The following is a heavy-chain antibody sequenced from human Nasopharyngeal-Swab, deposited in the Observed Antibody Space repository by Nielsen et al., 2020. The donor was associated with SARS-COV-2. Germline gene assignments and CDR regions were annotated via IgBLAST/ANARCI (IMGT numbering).Heavy chain of an antibody. CDR2: IYYSGST. J-gene: IGHJ6*02. CDR1: GGSISSYY. D-gene: IGHD4-17*01. Sequence: ETLSLTCTVSGGSISSYYWSWIRQPPGKGLEGIGYIYYSGSTNYNPSLKSRVTISVDTSKNQFSLKLSSVTAADTAVYYCARDSVYYGDYQPYYGMDVWGQGTTVTVSS. CDR3: ARDSVYYGDYQPYYGMDV. V-gene: IGHV4-59*13.